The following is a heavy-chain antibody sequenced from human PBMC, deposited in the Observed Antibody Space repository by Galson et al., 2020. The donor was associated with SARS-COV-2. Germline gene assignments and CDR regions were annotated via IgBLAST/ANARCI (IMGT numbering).Heavy chain of an antibody. Sequence: ASVKVSCKASGYTFTGYYMHWVRQAPGQGLEWMGWINPNSGGTNYAQKFQGRVTMTMDTSISTAYMELSRLRSDDTAVYYCARDGSLAAAFLDYWGQGTLVTVSS. CDR1: GYTFTGYY. J-gene: IGHJ4*02. V-gene: IGHV1-2*02. CDR3: ARDGSLAAAFLDY. CDR2: INPNSGGT. D-gene: IGHD6-13*01.